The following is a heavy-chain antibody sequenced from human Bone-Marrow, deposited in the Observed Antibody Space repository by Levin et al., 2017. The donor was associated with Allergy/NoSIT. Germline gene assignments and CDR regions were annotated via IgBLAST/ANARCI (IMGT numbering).Heavy chain of an antibody. V-gene: IGHV3-64D*06. D-gene: IGHD6-19*01. CDR1: GVTFSTSV. CDR3: VKEGYSSGQCGCFNI. Sequence: PGGSLRLSCSASGVTFSTSVFHWVRQVPGKGLEYVAGINIDGGRTHYADSVKGRFTISRDNSKNTLYLQMSSLRTEDTAVYRCVKEGYSSGQCGCFNIWGQGTSVTVSS. CDR2: INIDGGRT. J-gene: IGHJ3*02.